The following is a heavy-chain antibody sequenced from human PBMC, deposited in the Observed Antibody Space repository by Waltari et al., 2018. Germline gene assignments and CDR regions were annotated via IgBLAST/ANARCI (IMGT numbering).Heavy chain of an antibody. J-gene: IGHJ6*02. CDR2: IKSRSDGGTG. D-gene: IGHD3-10*01. CDR3: ATNHLVRGSHWSYGMDV. CDR1: GFNINDAW. Sequence: VQLVESGGGSVKPGGSLRLSCTASGFNINDAWMCWVRRGAGKGLEWVGHIKSRSDGGTGEYAAPVKGRFAISRDDSKNTVWLQMDSLKTEDTAVYYCATNHLVRGSHWSYGMDVWGQGTTVTVSS. V-gene: IGHV3-15*01.